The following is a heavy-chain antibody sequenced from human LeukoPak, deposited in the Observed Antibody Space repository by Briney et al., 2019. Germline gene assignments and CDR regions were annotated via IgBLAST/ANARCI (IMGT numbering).Heavy chain of an antibody. CDR3: ASTGYGSGNSRFDY. CDR1: GGSINSYH. CDR2: FYTSGTT. J-gene: IGHJ4*02. Sequence: SETLSLTCTVTGGSINSYHWSWIRQPAGKGLEWIGRFYTSGTTTYNPSLKSRVTMPVNTSKNQFSLKLTSVTAADTAVYYCASTGYGSGNSRFDYWGQGTLVTVSS. V-gene: IGHV4-4*07. D-gene: IGHD3-10*01.